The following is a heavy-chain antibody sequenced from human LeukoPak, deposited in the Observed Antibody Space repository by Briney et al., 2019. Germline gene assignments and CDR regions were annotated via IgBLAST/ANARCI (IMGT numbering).Heavy chain of an antibody. V-gene: IGHV4-59*01. Sequence: ASETLSLTCTVSGGSISSYYWSWVRQPPGKGLEWIGYIYYSGSTNYNPSLKSRVTISVDTSKNQFSLKLSSVTAADTAVYYCARTAAELFDYWGQGTLVTVSS. J-gene: IGHJ4*02. CDR1: GGSISSYY. CDR2: IYYSGST. D-gene: IGHD6-13*01. CDR3: ARTAAELFDY.